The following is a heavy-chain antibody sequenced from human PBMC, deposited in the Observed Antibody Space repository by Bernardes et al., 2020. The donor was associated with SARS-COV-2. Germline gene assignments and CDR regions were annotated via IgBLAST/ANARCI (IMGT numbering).Heavy chain of an antibody. CDR2: IYYSGST. D-gene: IGHD6-13*01. Sequence: TLSLTCTVSGGSISSGDYYWSWIRQPPGKGLEWIGYIYYSGSTYYNPSLKSRVTISVDTSKNQFSLKLSSVTAADTAVYYCAREGSSWTTYYFDYWGQGTLVTVSS. CDR3: AREGSSWTTYYFDY. V-gene: IGHV4-30-4*01. J-gene: IGHJ4*02. CDR1: GGSISSGDYY.